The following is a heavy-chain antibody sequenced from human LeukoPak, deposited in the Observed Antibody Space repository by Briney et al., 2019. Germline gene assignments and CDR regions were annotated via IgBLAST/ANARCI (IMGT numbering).Heavy chain of an antibody. D-gene: IGHD2-15*01. CDR2: ISRSGSTK. Sequence: RGSLRLSCAASGFTFSSYSMAWVRQAPGKGLEWVSSISRSGSTKYYADSVKGRFTISRDNAKNSLFLQMNSLRAEDTAVYYCARVLRYCSGGNCYSGGLGYMDVWGKGTTVTISS. CDR3: ARVLRYCSGGNCYSGGLGYMDV. J-gene: IGHJ6*03. CDR1: GFTFSSYS. V-gene: IGHV3-48*04.